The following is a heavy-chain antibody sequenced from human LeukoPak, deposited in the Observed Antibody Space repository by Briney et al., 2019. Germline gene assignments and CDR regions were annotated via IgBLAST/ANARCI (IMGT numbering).Heavy chain of an antibody. J-gene: IGHJ4*02. Sequence: PSETLSLTCTVSRGSIGGSIRSYYWSWLRQPPGKGLEWIGYISSSGSVNDNPSLRSRVTISVDTSNNQFFLNLSSVSAADTAVYYCARIPLGYSGAYYFDYWGQGTLVTVSP. V-gene: IGHV4-4*09. CDR1: RGSIGGSIRSYY. CDR3: ARIPLGYSGAYYFDY. CDR2: ISSSGSV. D-gene: IGHD5-12*01.